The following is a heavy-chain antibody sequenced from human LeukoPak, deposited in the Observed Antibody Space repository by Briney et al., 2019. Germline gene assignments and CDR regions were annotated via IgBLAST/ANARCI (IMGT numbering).Heavy chain of an antibody. CDR2: ISYDGSNK. CDR3: ARVMNLYSSSWYPPYYYYGMDV. D-gene: IGHD6-13*01. Sequence: RVSCKASGGTFSSYAMHWVRQAPGKGLEWVAVISYDGSNKYYADSVKGRFTISRDNSKNTLYLQMNSLRAEDTAVYYCARVMNLYSSSWYPPYYYYGMDVWGQGTTVTVSS. CDR1: GGTFSSYA. J-gene: IGHJ6*02. V-gene: IGHV3-30-3*01.